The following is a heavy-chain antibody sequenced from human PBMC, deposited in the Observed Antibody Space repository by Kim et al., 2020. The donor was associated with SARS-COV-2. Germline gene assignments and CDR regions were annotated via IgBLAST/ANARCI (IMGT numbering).Heavy chain of an antibody. CDR2: INPDGSAA. V-gene: IGHV3-7*05. J-gene: IGHJ4*02. CDR1: GLTFVPFY. D-gene: IGHD2-8*02. Sequence: AGSLRLSWATSGLTFVPFYMTWVRQAPGKGLEWGAKINPDGSAAQYVDSLKGRFTISRDNPKKSLYLQMNGLRATDTAVYYCARNYWYYFDYWGQAALVTVA. CDR3: ARNYWYYFDY.